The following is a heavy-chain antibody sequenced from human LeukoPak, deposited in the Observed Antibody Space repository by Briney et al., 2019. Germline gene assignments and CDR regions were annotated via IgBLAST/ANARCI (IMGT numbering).Heavy chain of an antibody. D-gene: IGHD6-13*01. J-gene: IGHJ4*02. V-gene: IGHV3-11*01. Sequence: VGSLRLSCAASGFTFSDYYMSWIRQAPGQGLEWVSYISTSGSTIYYADSVKGRFTISRDNAKNSLYLQMNSLRAEDTAVYYCARDSAAAGSFDYWGQGTLVTVSS. CDR3: ARDSAAAGSFDY. CDR2: ISTSGSTI. CDR1: GFTFSDYY.